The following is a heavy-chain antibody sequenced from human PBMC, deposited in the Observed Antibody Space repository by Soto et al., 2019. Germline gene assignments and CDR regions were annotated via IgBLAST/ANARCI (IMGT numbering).Heavy chain of an antibody. Sequence: QVQLVESGGGVVQPGRSLRLSCAASGFIFSTYTMHWVRQAPGKGLEWLTVMSYDGSQKYYADSVKGRLTISRDNSKNTLYLQMTSLRDEDTAVYHCAIATSSSWHNFDYWGQGTLVTVSS. D-gene: IGHD6-13*01. J-gene: IGHJ4*02. V-gene: IGHV3-30-3*01. CDR3: AIATSSSWHNFDY. CDR1: GFIFSTYT. CDR2: MSYDGSQK.